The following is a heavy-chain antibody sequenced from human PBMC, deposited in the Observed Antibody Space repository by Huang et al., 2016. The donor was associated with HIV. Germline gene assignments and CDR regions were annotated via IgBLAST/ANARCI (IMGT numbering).Heavy chain of an antibody. D-gene: IGHD6-19*01. V-gene: IGHV4-34*01. J-gene: IGHJ4*02. CDR1: GGAFSGYY. CDR2: INHIGKT. Sequence: QVQLRKWGAGLVKPSETLSLTCAVYGGAFSGYYLTWIRQSPGKGLEWIGEINHIGKTNYQPSLKSRVTISKDTAKNQFSLQVTSVSAADTGVYFCAREKAADSAWYGVYYFDYWGEGALVTVTS. CDR3: AREKAADSAWYGVYYFDY.